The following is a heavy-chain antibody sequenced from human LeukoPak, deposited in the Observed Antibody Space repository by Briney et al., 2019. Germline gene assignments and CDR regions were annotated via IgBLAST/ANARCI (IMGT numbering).Heavy chain of an antibody. J-gene: IGHJ6*03. Sequence: ASVKVSCKASGGTFSSYAISWVRQAPGQGLEWMGGIIPIFGTANYAQKFQGRVTITTDESTSTAYMELSSLRSEDTAVYYCARGDYITGYMDVWGKGTTVTVSS. CDR1: GGTFSSYA. CDR3: ARGDYITGYMDV. D-gene: IGHD4-11*01. V-gene: IGHV1-69*05. CDR2: IIPIFGTA.